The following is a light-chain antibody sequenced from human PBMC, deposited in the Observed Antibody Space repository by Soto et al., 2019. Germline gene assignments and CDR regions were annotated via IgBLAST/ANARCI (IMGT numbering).Light chain of an antibody. CDR3: QQYNSYPWT. J-gene: IGKJ1*01. CDR2: DAS. CDR1: QNIRSR. Sequence: DFQMTQSPSTLSASVGDRVTITCRASQNIRSRLAWFQQKPGKAPKLVIYDASSLESGVPQRFSGSGSGTEFTLTITSLQPDDFATYYCQQYNSYPWTFGQGTKVDIK. V-gene: IGKV1-5*01.